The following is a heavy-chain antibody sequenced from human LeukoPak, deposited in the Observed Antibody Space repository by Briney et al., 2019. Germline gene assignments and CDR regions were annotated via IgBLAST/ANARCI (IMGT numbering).Heavy chain of an antibody. CDR2: IYHSGST. CDR1: GYSISSGYY. V-gene: IGHV4-38-2*02. D-gene: IGHD2-2*01. Sequence: SETLSLTCTVSGYSISSGYYWGWIRQPPGKGLEWIGSIYHSGSTYYNPSLKSRVTISVDTSKNQFSLKLSSVTAADTAVYYCASLIYCSSTSCYPAYWGQGTLVTVSS. CDR3: ASLIYCSSTSCYPAY. J-gene: IGHJ4*02.